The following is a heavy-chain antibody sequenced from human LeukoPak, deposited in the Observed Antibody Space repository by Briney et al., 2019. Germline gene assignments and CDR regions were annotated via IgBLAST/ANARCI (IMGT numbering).Heavy chain of an antibody. CDR2: ISGSGGST. D-gene: IGHD3-22*01. Sequence: PGGSLRLSCAVSGLTLSNYGMSWVRQAPGGGLEWVAGISGSGGSTNYADSVKRRFTISRDNPKNTLYLQMNGLRAEDTAVYFCAKRGVVIRVILVGFHKEAYYFDSWGQGALVTVCS. V-gene: IGHV3-23*01. CDR3: AKRGVVIRVILVGFHKEAYYFDS. J-gene: IGHJ4*02. CDR1: GLTLSNYG.